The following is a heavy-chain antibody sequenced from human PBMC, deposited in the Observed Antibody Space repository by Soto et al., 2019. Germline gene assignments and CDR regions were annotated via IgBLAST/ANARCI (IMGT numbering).Heavy chain of an antibody. CDR3: AKDLQKYSSSGYGPFDY. CDR2: ISGRGGST. Sequence: EVQLLESGGGLVQPGGSLRLSCAASGFTFSSYAMSWVRQAPGQGLEWVSAISGRGGSTYYADSVKGRSTISRDNSKSTLYRQMNRLRAEDTAVYYCAKDLQKYSSSGYGPFDYWGQGTLVTVSS. V-gene: IGHV3-23*01. CDR1: GFTFSSYA. J-gene: IGHJ4*02. D-gene: IGHD6-13*01.